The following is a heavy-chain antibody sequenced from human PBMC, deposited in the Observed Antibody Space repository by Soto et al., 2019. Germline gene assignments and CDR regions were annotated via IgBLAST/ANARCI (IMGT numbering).Heavy chain of an antibody. J-gene: IGHJ5*02. D-gene: IGHD4-17*01. CDR3: ARLDYGRVLDP. V-gene: IGHV4-31*03. CDR1: GASINSGGHY. CDR2: IYHSGTA. Sequence: SETLSLTCSVSGASINSGGHYWSWIRQRPGKGLEWVGSIYHSGTAYYNPSLKSRLTISVDASKNQFSLELSFMPAADTAVYYCARLDYGRVLDPWGQGTLVTVSS.